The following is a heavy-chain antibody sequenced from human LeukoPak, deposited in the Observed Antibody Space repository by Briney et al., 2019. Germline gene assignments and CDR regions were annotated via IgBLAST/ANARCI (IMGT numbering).Heavy chain of an antibody. CDR2: ISYDGSDK. Sequence: GGSLRLSCAASGFTFSNYAMSWVRQAPGKGLQWVAVISYDGSDKHYADSVKGRLTTSRDNPKNTLYLQMNSLRAEDTAVYYCARDVGSTNYYQFDYWGQGILVTVSS. J-gene: IGHJ4*02. D-gene: IGHD2-2*01. CDR1: GFTFSNYA. CDR3: ARDVGSTNYYQFDY. V-gene: IGHV3-30*04.